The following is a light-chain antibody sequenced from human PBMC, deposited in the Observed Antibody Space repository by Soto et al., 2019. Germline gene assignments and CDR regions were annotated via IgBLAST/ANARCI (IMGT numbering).Light chain of an antibody. Sequence: EIVLTQSPGTVSFFPGERSTLTGTSSRSVTNNYLAWHQQKPGQTPRLLIYGASSRATGIPDRFSGSGSGTDFTLTISRLEPEDFAVYYCQQHGSSPITFGQGTRLEIK. CDR3: QQHGSSPIT. J-gene: IGKJ5*01. CDR2: GAS. CDR1: RSVTNNY. V-gene: IGKV3-20*01.